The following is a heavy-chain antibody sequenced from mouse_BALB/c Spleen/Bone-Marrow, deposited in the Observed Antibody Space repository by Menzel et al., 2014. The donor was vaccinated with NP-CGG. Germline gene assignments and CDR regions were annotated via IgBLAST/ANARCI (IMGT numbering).Heavy chain of an antibody. J-gene: IGHJ2*01. D-gene: IGHD2-4*01. V-gene: IGHV5-6-3*01. CDR1: GFTFSSYG. CDR3: ARDYDYDY. CDR2: INSNGGST. Sequence: EVQRVESGGGLVQPGGSLKLSCATSGFTFSSYGMSWVRQNPDKRLELVATINSNGGSTYYPDSVKGRFTISRDNAKNTLYLQMSSLKSEDTAMYYCARDYDYDYWGQGTTLTVSS.